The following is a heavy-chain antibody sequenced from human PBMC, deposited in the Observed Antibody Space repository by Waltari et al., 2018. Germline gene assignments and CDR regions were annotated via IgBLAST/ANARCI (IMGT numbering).Heavy chain of an antibody. CDR2: ISGSGST. J-gene: IGHJ4*02. CDR3: ARDGLGSRPFDY. V-gene: IGHV4-4*07. CDR1: GGPISTYY. Sequence: QVQLQESGPELVKPSETLSLTCPVSGGPISTYYWSWMRQPAGKGLEWIGRISGSGSTNDNPSLKSRVTMSVDTSKNQFSLKLNSVTAADTAVYYCARDGLGSRPFDYWGQGTLVTVSS. D-gene: IGHD3-16*01.